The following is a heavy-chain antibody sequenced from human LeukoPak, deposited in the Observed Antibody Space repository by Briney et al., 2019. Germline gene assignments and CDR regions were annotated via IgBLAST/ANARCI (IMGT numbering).Heavy chain of an antibody. CDR1: GYTFTSYD. D-gene: IGHD6-13*01. CDR2: MNPNSGNT. V-gene: IGHV1-8*03. J-gene: IGHJ6*03. CDR3: ARGPTTYIYSSSWYPRGWYYYYYMDV. Sequence: ASVKVSCKASGYTFTSYDINWVRQATGQGLEWMGWMNPNSGNTGYAQKFQGRVTITRNTSISTAYMELSSLRSEDTAVYYCARGPTTYIYSSSWYPRGWYYYYYMDVWGKGTTVIVSS.